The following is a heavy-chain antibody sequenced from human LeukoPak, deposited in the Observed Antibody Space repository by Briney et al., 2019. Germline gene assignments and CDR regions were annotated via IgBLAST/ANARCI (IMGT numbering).Heavy chain of an antibody. CDR1: GFTFGDYA. CDR2: IRSQIYGGTP. J-gene: IGHJ4*02. Sequence: GSLRLSCTASGFTFGDYAMTWVRQAPGKGLEWVGFIRSQIYGGTPEYAASVKGRFTIPRDDSEGVAYLQMNSLKTEDTAVYYCTRDQTPYYWGQGTLVTVSS. V-gene: IGHV3-49*04. CDR3: TRDQTPYY.